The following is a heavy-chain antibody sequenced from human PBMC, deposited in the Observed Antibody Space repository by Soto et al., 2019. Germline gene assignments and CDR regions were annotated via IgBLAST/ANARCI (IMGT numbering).Heavy chain of an antibody. D-gene: IGHD2-2*01. CDR1: GCSFTSYW. CDR3: ASWYCSSTSCYPKTRLGAFDI. Sequence: GESLKISCKGSGCSFTSYWISWVRQMPGKGLEWMGRIDPSDSYTNYSPSFQGHVTISADKSISTAYLQWSSLKASDTAMYYCASWYCSSTSCYPKTRLGAFDIWGQGTMVTVSS. J-gene: IGHJ3*02. V-gene: IGHV5-10-1*01. CDR2: IDPSDSYT.